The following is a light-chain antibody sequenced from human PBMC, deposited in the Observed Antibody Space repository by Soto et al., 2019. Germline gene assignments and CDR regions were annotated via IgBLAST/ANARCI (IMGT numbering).Light chain of an antibody. CDR2: AAS. J-gene: IGKJ4*02. Sequence: DIRMTQSPSSLSASVGDRVTITCRASQSISSYLNWYQQKPGKAPKLLIYAASSLQSGVPSRFSGSGSGTDFTLTISSLQPEDFATYYCQQNYSTPGTFGGGTKVEIK. CDR3: QQNYSTPGT. V-gene: IGKV1-39*01. CDR1: QSISSY.